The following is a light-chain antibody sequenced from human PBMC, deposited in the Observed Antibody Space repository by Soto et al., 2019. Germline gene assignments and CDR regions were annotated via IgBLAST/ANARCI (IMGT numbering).Light chain of an antibody. CDR2: DAS. Sequence: DIQMTQSPSTLSASVGDRVTITCRASQSINDWLAWYQQKPGKAPKILISDASTLETGVPSRFSGSGSGTEFTLTISSLQPDDFAAYYCQQDKSYSAFGQGTKLEIK. CDR3: QQDKSYSA. V-gene: IGKV1-5*01. CDR1: QSINDW. J-gene: IGKJ2*01.